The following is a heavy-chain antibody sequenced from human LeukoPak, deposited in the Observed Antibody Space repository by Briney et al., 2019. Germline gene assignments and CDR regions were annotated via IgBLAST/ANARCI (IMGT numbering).Heavy chain of an antibody. J-gene: IGHJ4*02. V-gene: IGHV4-4*07. CDR1: GGSISSIF. CDR2: IYTSGIT. Sequence: TSETLSLTCSVSGGSISSIFGSWIRQPAGKGLEWIGRIYTSGITNYNPSLKSRVTISVDTPKKQFSLSLSSVTAADTAVYYCAREHVGYSSGWHDLDFWGQGAVVSVSS. D-gene: IGHD6-19*01. CDR3: AREHVGYSSGWHDLDF.